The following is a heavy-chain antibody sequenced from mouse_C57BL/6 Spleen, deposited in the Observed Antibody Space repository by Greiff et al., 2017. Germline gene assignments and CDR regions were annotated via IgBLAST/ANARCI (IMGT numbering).Heavy chain of an antibody. D-gene: IGHD2-13*01. J-gene: IGHJ2*01. CDR3: ARMGTTVPFDY. V-gene: IGHV5-17*01. CDR2: ISSCSSTI. Sequence: EVHLVESGGGLVKPGGSLKLSCEASGFTFSDYGMHWVRQAPETGLEWVAYISSCSSTIYYADTVKGRFTISRDTAKNTLFLQMTSLRSEDTAMYYCARMGTTVPFDYWGQGTTLTVSS. CDR1: GFTFSDYG.